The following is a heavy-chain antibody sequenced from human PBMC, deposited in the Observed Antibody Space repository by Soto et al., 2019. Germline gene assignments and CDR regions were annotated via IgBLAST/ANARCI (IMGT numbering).Heavy chain of an antibody. CDR3: ARAHYGLDV. CDR2: INQHGSEK. CDR1: GFPLKDHW. V-gene: IGHV3-7*01. J-gene: IGHJ6*02. Sequence: EVQLVESGGGLVQPGGSLRLSCVGSGFPLKDHWMSWVRRAPGKGLEWVAYINQHGSEKYSVDSVTGRFTISRDNAKDSLYLQLNTLRVDDTAVYYCARAHYGLDVWGQGTTVTVSS.